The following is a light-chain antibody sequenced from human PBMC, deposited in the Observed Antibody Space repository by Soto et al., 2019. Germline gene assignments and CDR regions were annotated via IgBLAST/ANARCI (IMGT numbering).Light chain of an antibody. V-gene: IGLV2-14*01. J-gene: IGLJ1*01. Sequence: QSVLTQPASVSGSPGQSITISCPGTSSDVGGYDFVSWYRQYPGQAPKILIYEVTHRPSGVPDRFSGSKSGNTASLTLSGLQADDEADYYCSSYTITSSPVFGPGTKVNVL. CDR1: SSDVGGYDF. CDR2: EVT. CDR3: SSYTITSSPV.